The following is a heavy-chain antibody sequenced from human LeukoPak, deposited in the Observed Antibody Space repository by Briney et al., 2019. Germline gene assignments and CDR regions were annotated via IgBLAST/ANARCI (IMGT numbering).Heavy chain of an antibody. Sequence: PSETLSLTCTVSGGSISSGGYYWSWIRQHPGKGLEWIGYIYYSGSTYYNPSLKSRVTISVDTSKNQFSLKLSSVTAADTAVYYCVRESYYYGMDVWGQGTTVTVSS. CDR2: IYYSGST. CDR1: GGSISSGGYY. CDR3: VRESYYYGMDV. V-gene: IGHV4-31*03. J-gene: IGHJ6*02.